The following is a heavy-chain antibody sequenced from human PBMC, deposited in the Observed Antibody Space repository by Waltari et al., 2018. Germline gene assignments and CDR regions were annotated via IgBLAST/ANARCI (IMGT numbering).Heavy chain of an antibody. J-gene: IGHJ6*02. CDR2: INHSGST. Sequence: QVQLQQWGAGLLKPSETLSLTCAVYGGSFSGYYWRWISQHPGKGLEWIGEINHSGSTNYNPSLKSRVTISVDTSKNQFSLKLSSVTAADTAVYYCARGVVQGVYYYYGMDVWGQGTTVTVSS. CDR3: ARGVVQGVYYYYGMDV. D-gene: IGHD3-10*01. CDR1: GGSFSGYY. V-gene: IGHV4-34*01.